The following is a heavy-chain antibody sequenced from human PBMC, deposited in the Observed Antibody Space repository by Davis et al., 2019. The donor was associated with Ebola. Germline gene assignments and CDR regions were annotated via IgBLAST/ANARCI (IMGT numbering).Heavy chain of an antibody. CDR1: GGSFSGYY. D-gene: IGHD3-16*02. Sequence: SETLSLTCAVSGGSFSGYYWSWIRQPPGKGLEWIADINHSGSTNYNPSLKGRVTISVDTSKNQFSLKLSSVSAADTAVYYCARDEMIKFGGVIVKGNWFDPWGQGTLVTVSS. J-gene: IGHJ5*02. CDR2: INHSGST. CDR3: ARDEMIKFGGVIVKGNWFDP. V-gene: IGHV4-34*01.